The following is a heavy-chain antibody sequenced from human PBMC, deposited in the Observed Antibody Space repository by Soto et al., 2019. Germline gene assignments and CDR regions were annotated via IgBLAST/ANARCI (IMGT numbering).Heavy chain of an antibody. CDR2: ILGSGGST. V-gene: IGHV3-23*01. Sequence: PGGSLRLSCAASGFTFSTYDMSWVRQAPGKGLEWVSVILGSGGSTYYADSVQGRFTISRDNSKNTLYLQMNSLRAGDTAVYFCTKGAWLDYWGQGTLVTVSS. CDR3: TKGAWLDY. J-gene: IGHJ4*02. CDR1: GFTFSTYD. D-gene: IGHD5-12*01.